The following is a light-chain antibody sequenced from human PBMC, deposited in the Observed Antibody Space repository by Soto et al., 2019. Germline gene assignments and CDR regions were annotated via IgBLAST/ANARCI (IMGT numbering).Light chain of an antibody. V-gene: IGKV1-5*01. Sequence: DIQMTQSPSILSASVGDRVTITCRSSQTNTNWLAWYQQKPGKAPRLLIYDASSLESWVPSRFSGSGAGTEFTLTISSLQSEDFATYYCQQYKSFWTFGQGTKVDIK. J-gene: IGKJ1*01. CDR3: QQYKSFWT. CDR1: QTNTNW. CDR2: DAS.